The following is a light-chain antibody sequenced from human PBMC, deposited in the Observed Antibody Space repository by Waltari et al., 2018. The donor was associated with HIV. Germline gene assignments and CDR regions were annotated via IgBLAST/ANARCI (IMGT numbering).Light chain of an antibody. CDR3: GADHGSGSNFLVV. CDR2: VGTGGIVG. CDR1: SGYSNYK. V-gene: IGLV9-49*01. J-gene: IGLJ2*01. Sequence: QPVLTQPPSASASLGASITLTSSLSSGYSNYKVDWYQQRPGKGPRFVMRVGTGGIVGSKGDGIPDRFSVLGSGLNRYLTIKNIQEEDESDYHCGADHGSGSNFLVVFGGGTKLTVL.